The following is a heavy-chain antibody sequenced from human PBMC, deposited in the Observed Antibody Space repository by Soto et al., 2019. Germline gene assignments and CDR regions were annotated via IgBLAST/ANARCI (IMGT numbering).Heavy chain of an antibody. J-gene: IGHJ6*02. CDR3: PTGSVGGA. CDR2: IKRKIDGEAT. Sequence: EVQLVESGGGLVKPGGSLRLSCAASGFSFSNAWMNWVRQAPGKGLEWVGRIKRKIDGEATDYAGPVKGRFTVFRDDSKRPLYLQRTSLKGAAPAAYYCPTGSVGGAWGQGTTFTV. D-gene: IGHD2-15*01. V-gene: IGHV3-15*07. CDR1: GFSFSNAW.